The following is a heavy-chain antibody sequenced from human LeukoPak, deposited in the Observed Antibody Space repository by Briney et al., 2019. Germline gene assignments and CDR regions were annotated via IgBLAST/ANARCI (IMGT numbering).Heavy chain of an antibody. CDR1: GGSISSYY. D-gene: IGHD6-19*01. CDR3: ARSYSSVAFDY. CDR2: IYYSGSP. Sequence: SETLSLTCTVSGGSISSYYWSWIRQPPGKGLEWIGYIYYSGSPNYNPSLKSRVTISVDTSKNQFSLKLSSVTAADTAVYYCARSYSSVAFDYWGQGTLVTVSS. J-gene: IGHJ4*02. V-gene: IGHV4-59*08.